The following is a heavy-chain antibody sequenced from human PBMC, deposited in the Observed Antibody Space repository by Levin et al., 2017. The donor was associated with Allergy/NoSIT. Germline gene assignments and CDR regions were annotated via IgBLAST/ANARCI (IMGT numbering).Heavy chain of an antibody. Sequence: GGSLRLSCAASGFTFSSYSMNWVRQAPGKGLEWVSSISSSSSYIYYADSVEGRFTISRDNAKNSLYLQMNSLRAEDTAVYYCARDAPGDVVVPAAMSMGNWFDPWGQGTLVTVSS. CDR2: ISSSSSYI. V-gene: IGHV3-21*01. CDR1: GFTFSSYS. D-gene: IGHD2-2*01. J-gene: IGHJ5*02. CDR3: ARDAPGDVVVPAAMSMGNWFDP.